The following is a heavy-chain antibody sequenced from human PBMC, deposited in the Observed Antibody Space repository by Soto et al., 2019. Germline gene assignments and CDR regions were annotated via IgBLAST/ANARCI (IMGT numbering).Heavy chain of an antibody. CDR3: AKGLTQWLVRGPAFDI. CDR1: GFTFSSYA. Sequence: EVQLLESGGGLVQPGGSLRLSCAASGFTFSSYAMSWVRQAPGKGLEWVSAISGSGGSTYYADSVEGRFTISRDNSKNTLYLQMNSLRAEDTAVYYCAKGLTQWLVRGPAFDIWGQGTMVTVSS. CDR2: ISGSGGST. V-gene: IGHV3-23*01. J-gene: IGHJ3*02. D-gene: IGHD6-19*01.